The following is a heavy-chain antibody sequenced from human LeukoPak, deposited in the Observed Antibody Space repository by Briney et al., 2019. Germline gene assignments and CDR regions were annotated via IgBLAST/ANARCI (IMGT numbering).Heavy chain of an antibody. V-gene: IGHV4-59*08. CDR1: GGPIGSYY. CDR3: ARQGFVNTVTHFDY. Sequence: SETLSLTCTVSGGPIGSYYWSWIRQPPGKGLEWIGYIYYSGSTNYNPSLKSRVTISVDTSKNQFSLKLSSVTAADTAVYYCARQGFVNTVTHFDYWGQGTLVTVSS. CDR2: IYYSGST. D-gene: IGHD4-17*01. J-gene: IGHJ4*02.